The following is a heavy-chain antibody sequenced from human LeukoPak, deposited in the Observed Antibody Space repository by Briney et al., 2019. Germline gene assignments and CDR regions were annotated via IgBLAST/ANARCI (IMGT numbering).Heavy chain of an antibody. CDR3: ARDLRVGAKNAGFDY. J-gene: IGHJ4*02. D-gene: IGHD1-26*01. V-gene: IGHV3-48*04. CDR2: INNSSSTI. Sequence: GGSLRLTCAASGFTFSSYCLNWIRQPPGKGLEWVGYINNSSSTIYYAHSVKGRFTISRDNAKNPLYLQMNSLRAEDTAVYYCARDLRVGAKNAGFDYWGQGTLVTVSS. CDR1: GFTFSSYC.